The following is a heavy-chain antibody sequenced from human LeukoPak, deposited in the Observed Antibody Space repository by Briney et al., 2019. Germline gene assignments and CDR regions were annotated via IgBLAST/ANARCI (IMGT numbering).Heavy chain of an antibody. V-gene: IGHV4-34*01. CDR1: GGSFSGYY. CDR3: ARGSLVGADYYFDY. D-gene: IGHD1-26*01. Sequence: SKTLSLTCAVYGGSFSGYYWSWIRQPPGKGLEWIGEINHSGSTNYNPSLKSRVTISVDTSKNQFSLKLSSVTAADTAVYYCARGSLVGADYYFDYWGQGTLVTVSS. CDR2: INHSGST. J-gene: IGHJ4*02.